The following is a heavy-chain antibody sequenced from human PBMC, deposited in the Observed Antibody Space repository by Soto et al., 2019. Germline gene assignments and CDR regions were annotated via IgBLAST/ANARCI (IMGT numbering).Heavy chain of an antibody. CDR1: GYTFTDYG. Sequence: QVQLVQSGAAVKKPGASVKVSCKASGYTFTDYGISWVRQAPGQGLEWMGWISPYNGNTNYAQKLQGRVTMTTDTSTSTAYMELRSLRSDDTAVYYCARDLPRAIVIVSATHFDCWGQGTLVTVSS. V-gene: IGHV1-18*01. J-gene: IGHJ4*02. CDR3: ARDLPRAIVIVSATHFDC. D-gene: IGHD3-22*01. CDR2: ISPYNGNT.